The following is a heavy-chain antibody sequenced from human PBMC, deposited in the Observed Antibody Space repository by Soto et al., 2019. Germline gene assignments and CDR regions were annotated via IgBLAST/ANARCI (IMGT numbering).Heavy chain of an antibody. D-gene: IGHD2-21*01. CDR1: GGSISSSSYY. V-gene: IGHV4-39*02. CDR2: IYYSGST. CDR3: AREAGGEAAYFGY. J-gene: IGHJ4*02. Sequence: SETLSLTCTVSGGSISSSSYYWGWIRQPPGKGLEWIGSIYYSGSTYYNPSLKSRVTISVDTSKNQFSLKLSSVTAADTAVYYCAREAGGEAAYFGYWGQGTLVTVSS.